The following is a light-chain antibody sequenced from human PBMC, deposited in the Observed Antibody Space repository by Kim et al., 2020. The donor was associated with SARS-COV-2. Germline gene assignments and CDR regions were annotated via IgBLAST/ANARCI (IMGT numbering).Light chain of an antibody. Sequence: EIVMTQSPATLSVSPGQRATLSCRASQSVSSNLAWYQHKPGQAPRLLIYGASTRATGIPARFSGSGSGTEFTLTISSLQSEDFAIYYCQQYNPGTWTFGQGTKVDIK. J-gene: IGKJ1*01. V-gene: IGKV3-15*01. CDR1: QSVSSN. CDR3: QQYNPGTWT. CDR2: GAS.